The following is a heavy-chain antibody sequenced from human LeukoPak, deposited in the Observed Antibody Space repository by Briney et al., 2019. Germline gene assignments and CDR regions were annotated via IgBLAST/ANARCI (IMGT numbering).Heavy chain of an antibody. CDR1: GGSINSGGYY. J-gene: IGHJ4*01. Sequence: SETLSLTCTVSGGSINSGGYYWSWIRQHPGKGLEWIGYIYYSGSTYYNPSLKSRVTISVDTSKNQSSLKLSSVTAADTAVYYSVRDAGVGYGGYWGHGTLVTVSS. CDR2: IYYSGST. D-gene: IGHD2-8*01. V-gene: IGHV4-31*03. CDR3: VRDAGVGYGGY.